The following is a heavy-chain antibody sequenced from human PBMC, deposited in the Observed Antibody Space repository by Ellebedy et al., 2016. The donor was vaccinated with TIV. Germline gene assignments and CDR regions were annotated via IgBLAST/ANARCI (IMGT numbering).Heavy chain of an antibody. D-gene: IGHD3-16*01. Sequence: GESLKISXAASGFTFSSYAMSWVRQAPGKGLEWVSAISGSGGSTYYADSVKGRFTISRDNSKNTLYLQMNSLRAEDTAVYYCAKRLSGPTSAYFDYWGQGTLVTVSS. CDR1: GFTFSSYA. J-gene: IGHJ4*02. V-gene: IGHV3-23*01. CDR3: AKRLSGPTSAYFDY. CDR2: ISGSGGST.